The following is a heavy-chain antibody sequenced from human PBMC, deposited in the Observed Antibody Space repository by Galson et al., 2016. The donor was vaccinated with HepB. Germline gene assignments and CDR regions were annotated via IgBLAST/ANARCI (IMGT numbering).Heavy chain of an antibody. J-gene: IGHJ4*02. CDR1: GGSISSGNYY. V-gene: IGHV4-61*01. D-gene: IGHD2-15*01. Sequence: SETLSLTCTVYGGSISSGNYYWSWVRQPPGKRLEWIGDIYYSGTTNYKPSPKSRVTISVDTSKNQFSLRLSSVTAADTAVYYCARMDPALISGFDYWGQGTLVTVSS. CDR3: ARMDPALISGFDY. CDR2: IYYSGTT.